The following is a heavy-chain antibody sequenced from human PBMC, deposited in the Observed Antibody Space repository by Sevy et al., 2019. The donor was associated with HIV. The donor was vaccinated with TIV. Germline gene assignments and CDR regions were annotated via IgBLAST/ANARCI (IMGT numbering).Heavy chain of an antibody. J-gene: IGHJ6*02. CDR1: GFTFSSYS. Sequence: GGSLRLSCAASGFTFSSYSMHWVRQAPGKGLEWVAVISYDGTTKYYADSVKGRFTISRDNSKNTLYLQMNSLRDEDTAVFYCAKDRCAGGVCKYYYYALDVWGQGTTVTVSS. CDR2: ISYDGTTK. CDR3: AKDRCAGGVCKYYYYALDV. D-gene: IGHD2-8*02. V-gene: IGHV3-30*18.